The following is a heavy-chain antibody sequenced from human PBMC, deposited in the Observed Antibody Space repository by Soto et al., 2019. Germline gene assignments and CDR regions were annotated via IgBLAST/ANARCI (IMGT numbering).Heavy chain of an antibody. D-gene: IGHD6-6*01. CDR2: ISYDGSNK. V-gene: IGHV3-33*08. Sequence: GGSLRLSCAASGFTFSSYGMHWVRQAPGKGLEWVAVISYDGSNKYCADSVKGRFTISRDNSKNTLYLQMNSLRAEDTAVYYCARDFSSSFDYWGQGTLVTVSS. CDR3: ARDFSSSFDY. CDR1: GFTFSSYG. J-gene: IGHJ4*02.